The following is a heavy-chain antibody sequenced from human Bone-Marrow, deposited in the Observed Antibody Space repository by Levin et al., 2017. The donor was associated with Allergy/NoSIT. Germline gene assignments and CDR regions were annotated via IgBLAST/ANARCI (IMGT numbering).Heavy chain of an antibody. CDR2: IKSDGSTT. Sequence: GESLKISCAASGFTFSNYWMHWVRQAPGKGLVWVSRIKSDGSTTAYADSVRGRFTISRDNAKNTLFLQMNSLRVEDTAVYYCTRGTYAGEYWGQGTLVTVSS. D-gene: IGHD3-10*01. CDR1: GFTFSNYW. CDR3: TRGTYAGEY. V-gene: IGHV3-74*03. J-gene: IGHJ4*02.